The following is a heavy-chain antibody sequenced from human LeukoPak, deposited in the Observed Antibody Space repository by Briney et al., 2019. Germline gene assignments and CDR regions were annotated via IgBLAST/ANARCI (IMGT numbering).Heavy chain of an antibody. J-gene: IGHJ4*02. CDR2: VSGGNDST. CDR1: GFTFSSYA. CDR3: AKVAYYYGSGSYFQAYFDY. V-gene: IGHV3-23*01. D-gene: IGHD3-10*01. Sequence: GGSLRLSCAASGFTFSSYAMGWVRQAPGKGLELVLAVSGGNDSTHYADSVKGRFTIHRDNSKNTLYLQMNSLRAEDTALYYCAKVAYYYGSGSYFQAYFDYWGQGTLVTVSS.